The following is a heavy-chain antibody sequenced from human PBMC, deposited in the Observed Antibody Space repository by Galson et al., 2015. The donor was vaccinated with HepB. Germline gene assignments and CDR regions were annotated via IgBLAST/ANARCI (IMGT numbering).Heavy chain of an antibody. Sequence: CAISGDSVSSNSAAWNWIRQSPSRGLEWLGRTYYRSKWYNDYAVPVKSRITINPDTSKNQFSLQLNSVTPEDTAVYYCASSRLRHYYYDSSGLDYWGQGTLVTVSS. D-gene: IGHD3-22*01. J-gene: IGHJ4*02. CDR3: ASSRLRHYYYDSSGLDY. CDR1: GDSVSSNSAA. CDR2: TYYRSKWYN. V-gene: IGHV6-1*01.